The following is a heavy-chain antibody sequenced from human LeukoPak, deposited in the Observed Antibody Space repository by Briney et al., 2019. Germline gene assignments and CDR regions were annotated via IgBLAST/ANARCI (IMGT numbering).Heavy chain of an antibody. CDR2: IGGSGTGA. CDR1: GPTFSTYA. V-gene: IGHV3-23*01. Sequence: GGSLRLSCAASGPTFSTYAMTWVRQAPGKGLDWVSSIGGSGTGAYYADSVKGRFTMSRDNARNTLFLQMSALRVDDTAMYYCVTDQGHWGQGTLVTVSS. CDR3: VTDQGH. J-gene: IGHJ4*02.